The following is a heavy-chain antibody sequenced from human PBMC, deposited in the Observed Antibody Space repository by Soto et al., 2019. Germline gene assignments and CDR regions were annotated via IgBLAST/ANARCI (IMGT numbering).Heavy chain of an antibody. CDR3: AREGGYYYDSSGLPDY. CDR1: GYTFTSYY. V-gene: IGHV1-46*01. Sequence: ASVKVSCKASGYTFTSYYMHWVRQAPGQGLEWKGIINPSGGSTSYAQKFQGRVTMTRDTSTSTVYMELSSLRSEDTAVYYCAREGGYYYDSSGLPDYWGQGTLVTVSS. CDR2: INPSGGST. J-gene: IGHJ4*02. D-gene: IGHD3-22*01.